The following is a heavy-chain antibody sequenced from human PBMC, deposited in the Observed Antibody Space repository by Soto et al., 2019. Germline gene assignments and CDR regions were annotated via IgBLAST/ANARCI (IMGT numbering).Heavy chain of an antibody. J-gene: IGHJ6*02. D-gene: IGHD3-10*01. CDR3: ARDSLWFGEYGRDV. CDR2: IKQDGSET. V-gene: IGHV3-7*03. CDR1: GFTFSSYW. Sequence: EVQLVESGGGLVQPGGSLRLSCAASGFTFSSYWMSWVRQAPGKGLEWVANIKQDGSETYYVDSVKGRFTISRNNAKNSLYLQMNSLRAEDTAVYYCARDSLWFGEYGRDVWGQGTTVTVSS.